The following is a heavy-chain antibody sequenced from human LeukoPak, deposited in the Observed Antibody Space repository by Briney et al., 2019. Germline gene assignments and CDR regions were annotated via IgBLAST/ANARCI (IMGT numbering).Heavy chain of an antibody. J-gene: IGHJ4*02. Sequence: SETLSLTCRVSGASINSGSNYWGWIRQPPGKTLEWIGSIYSSGSTYYNPSLKSRVIIMIDTPKNHFSLTLSSVTAADTAVYYCASKIAAAGYYFDYWGQGTLVTVSS. CDR3: ASKIAAAGYYFDY. CDR2: IYSSGST. V-gene: IGHV4-39*07. D-gene: IGHD6-13*01. CDR1: GASINSGSNY.